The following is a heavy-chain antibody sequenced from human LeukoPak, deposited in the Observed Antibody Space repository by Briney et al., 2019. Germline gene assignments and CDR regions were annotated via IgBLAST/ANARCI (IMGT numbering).Heavy chain of an antibody. D-gene: IGHD1-1*01. Sequence: SETLSLTCTVSGGSISSGDYYWSWIRQPPGKGLEWIGYIYYSGSTYYNPSLKSRVTISVDTSKNQFSLKLSSVTAADTAVYYCARGRYGRYPFDYWGQRTLVTVSS. CDR2: IYYSGST. CDR3: ARGRYGRYPFDY. V-gene: IGHV4-30-4*08. J-gene: IGHJ4*02. CDR1: GGSISSGDYY.